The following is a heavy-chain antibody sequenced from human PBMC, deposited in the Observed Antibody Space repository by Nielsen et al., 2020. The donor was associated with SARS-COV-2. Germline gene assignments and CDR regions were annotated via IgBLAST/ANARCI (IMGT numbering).Heavy chain of an antibody. V-gene: IGHV3-21*04. D-gene: IGHD5-24*01. CDR1: GFTFSSYS. Sequence: GESLKISCAASGFTFSSYSMNWVRQAPGKGLEWVSSISSSSSYIYYADSVKGRFTISRDNAKNSLYLQMNSLRAEDTAVYYCARDVEMATISFDYWGQGTLVTVSS. CDR2: ISSSSSYI. J-gene: IGHJ4*02. CDR3: ARDVEMATISFDY.